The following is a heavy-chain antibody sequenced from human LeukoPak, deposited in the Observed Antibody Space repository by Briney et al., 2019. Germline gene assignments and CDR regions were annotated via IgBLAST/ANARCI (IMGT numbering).Heavy chain of an antibody. J-gene: IGHJ4*02. CDR2: IKHDGSEK. CDR1: GCTFSRYW. Sequence: GGSLRLFCAASGCTFSRYWMSWVRQAPGMGLEWVANIKHDGSEKYYVDSVKGRFTISRDNAKDSLYLQMSSLRVQDTAVYYCARANSLGYWGQGTLVTVSS. CDR3: ARANSLGY. V-gene: IGHV3-7*01. D-gene: IGHD2/OR15-2a*01.